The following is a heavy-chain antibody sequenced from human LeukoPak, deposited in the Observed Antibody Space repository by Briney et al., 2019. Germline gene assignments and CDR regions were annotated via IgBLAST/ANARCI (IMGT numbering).Heavy chain of an antibody. CDR3: AREMVIKTFDI. V-gene: IGHV4-4*07. Sequence: PSETLSLTCTVSGGSINSYYWSWIRQPAGKGLEWIGRIYTSGSTNYNPSLKSRVTMSVDTSKNQFSLKLSSVAASDTAVYYCAREMVIKTFDIWGQGTMVTVSS. D-gene: IGHD3-22*01. CDR2: IYTSGST. J-gene: IGHJ3*02. CDR1: GGSINSYY.